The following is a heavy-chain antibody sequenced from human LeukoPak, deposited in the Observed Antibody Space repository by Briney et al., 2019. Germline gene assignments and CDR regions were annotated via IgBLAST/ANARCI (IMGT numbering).Heavy chain of an antibody. CDR2: INPNSGGT. V-gene: IGHV1-2*02. J-gene: IGHJ4*02. D-gene: IGHD3-10*01. Sequence: ASVKVSCKASGYTFTGYYMHWVRQAPGQGLEWMGWINPNSGGTNYAQKFQGRVTMTRDTSISTAYMELSRLRSDDTAVYYCARQRLGSYSVDEFDYWGQGTLVTVSS. CDR1: GYTFTGYY. CDR3: ARQRLGSYSVDEFDY.